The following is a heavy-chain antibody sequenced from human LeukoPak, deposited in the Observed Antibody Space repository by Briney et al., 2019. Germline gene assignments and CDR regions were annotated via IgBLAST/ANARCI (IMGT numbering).Heavy chain of an antibody. CDR2: ISVSGGST. Sequence: GGSLRLSCAASGFTFSSYAMSWVRQAPGKGLEWVSAISVSGGSTYYADSVKGRFTISRDNSKNTLYLQIDSLRADDTALYYCAKDYSRATGYYGSGIYYNGDFWGQETQVTVSS. V-gene: IGHV3-23*01. CDR1: GFTFSSYA. D-gene: IGHD3-10*01. J-gene: IGHJ4*02. CDR3: AKDYSRATGYYGSGIYYNGDF.